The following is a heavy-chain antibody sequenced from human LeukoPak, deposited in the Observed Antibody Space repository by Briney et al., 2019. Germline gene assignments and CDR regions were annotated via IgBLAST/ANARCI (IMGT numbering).Heavy chain of an antibody. CDR1: GGTFSSYA. CDR2: IIPIFGTA. J-gene: IGHJ5*02. D-gene: IGHD3-3*01. Sequence: ASVKVSCKASGGTFSSYAISWVRQAPGQGLEWMGGIIPIFGTANYAQKFQGRVTITTDESTSTAYMELSSLRSEDTAVYYCARGYYDFPDWFDPWGQGALVTVSS. CDR3: ARGYYDFPDWFDP. V-gene: IGHV1-69*05.